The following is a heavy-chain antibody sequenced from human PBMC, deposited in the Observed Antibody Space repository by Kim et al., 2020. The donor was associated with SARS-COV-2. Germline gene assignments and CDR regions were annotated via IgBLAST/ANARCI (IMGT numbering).Heavy chain of an antibody. CDR3: ATQGGPSDY. D-gene: IGHD3-16*01. V-gene: IGHV3-30*03. CDR1: GFTFSSYG. Sequence: GGSLRLSCAASGFTFSSYGMHWVRQAPGKGLEWVAVISYDGSNKYYADSVKGRFTISRDNSKNTLYLQMNSLRAEDTAVYYCATQGGPSDYWGQGTLVT. J-gene: IGHJ4*02. CDR2: ISYDGSNK.